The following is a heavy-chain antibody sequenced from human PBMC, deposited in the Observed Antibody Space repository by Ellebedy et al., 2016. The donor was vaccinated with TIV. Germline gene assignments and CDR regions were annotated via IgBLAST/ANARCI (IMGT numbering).Heavy chain of an antibody. CDR3: AREIFLWSLGNYYYGMDV. CDR1: GFAFSSYA. J-gene: IGHJ6*02. V-gene: IGHV3-48*04. Sequence: GGSLRLXCAASGFAFSSYAMHWVRQAPGKGLAWVSYIGSSSTTIYYVDSVKGRFTVSRDNAKNSLYLQLNSLSAEDTAVYYCAREIFLWSLGNYYYGMDVWGHGTTVIVSS. CDR2: IGSSSTTI. D-gene: IGHD3-10*01.